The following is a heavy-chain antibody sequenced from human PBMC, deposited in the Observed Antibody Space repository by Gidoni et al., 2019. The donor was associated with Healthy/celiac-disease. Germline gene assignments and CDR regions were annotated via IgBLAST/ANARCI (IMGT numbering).Heavy chain of an antibody. CDR2: ISSNGGST. CDR1: VFTFSSYA. CDR3: VKRTTVTPFDY. V-gene: IGHV3-64D*06. D-gene: IGHD4-17*01. Sequence: EVQLVESGGGLVQPGGSLRLSCSASVFTFSSYAMHWVRQAPGKGLEYVSAISSNGGSTYYADSVKGRFTISRDNSKNTLYLQMSSLRAEDTAVYYCVKRTTVTPFDYWGQGTLVTVSS. J-gene: IGHJ4*02.